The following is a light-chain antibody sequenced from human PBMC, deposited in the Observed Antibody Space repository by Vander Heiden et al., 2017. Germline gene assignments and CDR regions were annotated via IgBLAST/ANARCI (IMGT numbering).Light chain of an antibody. J-gene: IGLJ2*01. V-gene: IGLV3-21*02. CDR3: QVWDSSTDHLI. CDR2: DDG. Sequence: SYVLTQPPSVSVAPGQTARIPCGGNNIGRKSVHWYQQKPGQAPVLVVYDDGDRPSGIPERFSGSNSGNPATLAISRVEAGDEADYYCQVWDSSTDHLIFGGGTKLTVL. CDR1: NIGRKS.